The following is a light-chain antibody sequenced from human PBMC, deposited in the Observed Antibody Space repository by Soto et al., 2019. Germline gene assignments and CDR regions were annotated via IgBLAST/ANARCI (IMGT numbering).Light chain of an antibody. J-gene: IGKJ1*01. Sequence: TVMTQSPATLSVSPGYRVTLSCRASQSVSSKLAWYQQKPGQAPRLLIYGASTRATGVPARFSGSESGTEFTLNISRLQAEDFAVYYCQQFSNWPRTFGQGTKVEI. CDR3: QQFSNWPRT. V-gene: IGKV3-15*01. CDR2: GAS. CDR1: QSVSSK.